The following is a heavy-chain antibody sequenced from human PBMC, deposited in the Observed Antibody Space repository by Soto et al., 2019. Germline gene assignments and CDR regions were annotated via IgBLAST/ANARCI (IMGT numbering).Heavy chain of an antibody. CDR2: ISGSADST. D-gene: IGHD2-2*01. CDR3: AISGQSSWVNMEV. V-gene: IGHV3-23*01. Sequence: EVQMLESGGGLVQPGGSLRLSCAASGFTFRSYATNWVRQAPGKGLEWVSTISGSADSTYYADSVKGRFTISRDNSKNTLSLQMNSLRAEDTAVYYCAISGQSSWVNMEVWGQGTTVTVSS. J-gene: IGHJ6*02. CDR1: GFTFRSYA.